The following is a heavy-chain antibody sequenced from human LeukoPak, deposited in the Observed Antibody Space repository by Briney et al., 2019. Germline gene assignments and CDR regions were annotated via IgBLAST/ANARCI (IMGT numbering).Heavy chain of an antibody. CDR2: IYYTGSA. CDR1: GGSISSSSYY. V-gene: IGHV4-39*01. D-gene: IGHD5-18*01. Sequence: SETLSLTCTVSGGSISSSSYYWGWIRQPPGKGLEWLGSIYYTGSAYYNPSLKSRVTMSVDTSKNQFSLRRSSLTAADTAVYSCARHPERYSYFDYWGQGTLVTVSS. CDR3: ARHPERYSYFDY. J-gene: IGHJ4*02.